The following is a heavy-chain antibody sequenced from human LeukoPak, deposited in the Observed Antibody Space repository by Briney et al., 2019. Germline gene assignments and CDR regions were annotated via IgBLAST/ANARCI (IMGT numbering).Heavy chain of an antibody. Sequence: GGTLRLSCAASGFTFSNFRMHWVRQAPGKGLVWVSRITTEEIITSSADSVKGRFTISRDNAKNTLYLQMDSLRVEDTAVYYCARGHYCSGGSCYYHYFDNWGQGTLVTVS. D-gene: IGHD2-15*01. CDR3: ARGHYCSGGSCYYHYFDN. CDR2: ITTEEIIT. J-gene: IGHJ4*02. CDR1: GFTFSNFR. V-gene: IGHV3-74*01.